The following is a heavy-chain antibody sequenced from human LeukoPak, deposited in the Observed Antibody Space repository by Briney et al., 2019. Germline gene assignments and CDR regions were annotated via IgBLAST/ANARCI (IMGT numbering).Heavy chain of an antibody. Sequence: GGSLTLSCSASGFTFSSYAMHWVRQAPGKGLEYVSDISNSGGSTYYADSVKGRFTISRDNSKNTLYLQMSSLRAEDTAVYYCVKESEVTMVRGVPYFDYWGQGTLVTVSS. CDR3: VKESEVTMVRGVPYFDY. V-gene: IGHV3-64D*06. D-gene: IGHD3-10*01. CDR1: GFTFSSYA. CDR2: ISNSGGST. J-gene: IGHJ4*02.